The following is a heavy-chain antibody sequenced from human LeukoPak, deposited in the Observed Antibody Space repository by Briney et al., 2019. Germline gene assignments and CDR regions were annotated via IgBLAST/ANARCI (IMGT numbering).Heavy chain of an antibody. CDR1: GYTFTSYS. CDR3: ARGGGYSKDTLDI. CDR2: ITVHNGNT. D-gene: IGHD3-10*01. Sequence: ASVKVSCKASGYTFTSYSITWVRQAPGQGLEWMGWITVHNGNTNYAQKLQDRVSMTTDTSTSTAYMELRSLRSDDSALYYCARGGGYSKDTLDIWGQGTMVSVSS. V-gene: IGHV1-18*01. J-gene: IGHJ3*02.